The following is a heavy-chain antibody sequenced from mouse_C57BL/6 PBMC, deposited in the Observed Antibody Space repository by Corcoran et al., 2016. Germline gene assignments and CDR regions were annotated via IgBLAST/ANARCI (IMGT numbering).Heavy chain of an antibody. CDR2: IYPRSGNT. V-gene: IGHV1-81*01. J-gene: IGHJ4*01. Sequence: QVQLQQSGAELARPGASVKLSCKASGYTFTSYGISWVKQRTGQGLEWIGEIYPRSGNTYYNEKFKGKATLTADKSSSTAYMELRSLTSEDSAVSSEARVFGSSYDYAMDYWGQGASVTVSS. CDR1: GYTFTSYG. CDR3: ARVFGSSYDYAMDY. D-gene: IGHD1-1*01.